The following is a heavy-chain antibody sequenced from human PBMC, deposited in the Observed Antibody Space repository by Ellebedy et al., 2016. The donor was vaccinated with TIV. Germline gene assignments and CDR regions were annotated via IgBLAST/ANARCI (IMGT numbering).Heavy chain of an antibody. Sequence: GGSLRLXCAASGFTFSNYGMHWVRRAPGKGLEWVGVVVYDGINKDYADSVKGRFTISRDNSKNTLDLHMSSLRPEDTATYYCAKDAGGSGWSLEDWGQGLLVTVSS. CDR2: VVYDGINK. J-gene: IGHJ4*02. D-gene: IGHD6-19*01. CDR3: AKDAGGSGWSLED. CDR1: GFTFSNYG. V-gene: IGHV3-30*18.